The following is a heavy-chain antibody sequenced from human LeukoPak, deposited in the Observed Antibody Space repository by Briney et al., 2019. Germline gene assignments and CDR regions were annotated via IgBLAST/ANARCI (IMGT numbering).Heavy chain of an antibody. D-gene: IGHD6-19*01. CDR1: GCTFTGYY. V-gene: IGHV1-2*06. Sequence: ASVKVSCKASGCTFTGYYMHWVRQAPGQGLEWMGRINPNSGGTNYAQKFQGRVTMTRDTSISTAYMELSRLRSDDTAVYYCARNIAVASSYYFDYWGQGTLVTVSS. CDR3: ARNIAVASSYYFDY. J-gene: IGHJ4*02. CDR2: INPNSGGT.